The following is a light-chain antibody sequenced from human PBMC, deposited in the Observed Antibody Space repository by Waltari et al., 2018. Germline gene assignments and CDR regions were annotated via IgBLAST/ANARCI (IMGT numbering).Light chain of an antibody. CDR2: HAS. CDR3: PHYVNLPAT. Sequence: EVVLTQSPGTLSLSPGEGATLSCRASQSISHYLAWYQQKPGQAPRLLIYHASSRATGIPDRFSGSGSGTDFSLTISRLEPEDFAVYYCPHYVNLPATFGQGTKVEIK. J-gene: IGKJ1*01. CDR1: QSISHY. V-gene: IGKV3-20*01.